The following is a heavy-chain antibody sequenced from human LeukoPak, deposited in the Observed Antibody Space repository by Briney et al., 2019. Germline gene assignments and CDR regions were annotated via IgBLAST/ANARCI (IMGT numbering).Heavy chain of an antibody. CDR1: GYTLTELS. D-gene: IGHD1-26*01. Sequence: ASVKVSCKVSGYTLTELSMHWVRQAPGKGLEWMGGFDPEDGETIYAQKFQGRVTMTRDTSTSTVYMELSSLRSEDTAVYYCARDYKGGSYRPYNWFDPWGQGTLVTVSS. J-gene: IGHJ5*02. CDR2: FDPEDGET. V-gene: IGHV1-24*01. CDR3: ARDYKGGSYRPYNWFDP.